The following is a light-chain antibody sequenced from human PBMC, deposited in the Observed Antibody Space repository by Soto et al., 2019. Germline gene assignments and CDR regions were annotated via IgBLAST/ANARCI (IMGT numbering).Light chain of an antibody. Sequence: EIVLTQSPATLSLSPGERATLSCRASQSVSNYLAWYQQKPGQAPRLLIYDASNRATGIPARFSGSGSGTDFTLPISSLDPEDFAVYYCQQRSNWPLLTFGGGTKVEIK. CDR3: QQRSNWPLLT. V-gene: IGKV3-11*01. CDR1: QSVSNY. CDR2: DAS. J-gene: IGKJ4*01.